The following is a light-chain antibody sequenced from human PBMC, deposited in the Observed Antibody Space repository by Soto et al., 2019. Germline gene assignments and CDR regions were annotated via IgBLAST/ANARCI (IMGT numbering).Light chain of an antibody. Sequence: QSVLTQPASVSGSPGQSITISCTGTSSDVGAYNHVSWYQHHPGKAPKLMIYDVSNRPSGVSNRFSGSKSGYTASLTISGLLAEDEPDYYCNSPTISNTRVFGTGTKVTVL. CDR3: NSPTISNTRV. V-gene: IGLV2-14*01. CDR2: DVS. J-gene: IGLJ1*01. CDR1: SSDVGAYNH.